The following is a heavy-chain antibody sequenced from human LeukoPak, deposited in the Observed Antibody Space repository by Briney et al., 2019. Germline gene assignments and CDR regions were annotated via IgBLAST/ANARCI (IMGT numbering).Heavy chain of an antibody. CDR1: GGSISSSSYY. CDR3: ARQGSLVVIVQPWYFDL. J-gene: IGHJ2*01. CDR2: IYYSGST. Sequence: PSETLSLTCTVSGGSISSSSYYWGWTRQPPGKGLEWIGSIYYSGSTYYNPSLKSRVTISVDTSKNQFSLKLSSVTAADTAAYYCARQGSLVVIVQPWYFDLWGRGTLVTVSS. D-gene: IGHD3-22*01. V-gene: IGHV4-39*01.